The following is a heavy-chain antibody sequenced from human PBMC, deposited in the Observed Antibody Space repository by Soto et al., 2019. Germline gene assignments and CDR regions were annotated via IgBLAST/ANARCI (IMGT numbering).Heavy chain of an antibody. V-gene: IGHV3-30*18. Sequence: QVQLVESVGGVVQPGRSLSLSCAASGFTFSSYGMHWVRQAPGKGLEWVAVISYDGSNKYYADSVKGRFTISRDNSKNTLYLQMNSLRAEDTAVYYCAKNSGSGSENQYYYYYGMDVWGQGTTVTVSS. D-gene: IGHD3-10*01. J-gene: IGHJ6*02. CDR1: GFTFSSYG. CDR3: AKNSGSGSENQYYYYYGMDV. CDR2: ISYDGSNK.